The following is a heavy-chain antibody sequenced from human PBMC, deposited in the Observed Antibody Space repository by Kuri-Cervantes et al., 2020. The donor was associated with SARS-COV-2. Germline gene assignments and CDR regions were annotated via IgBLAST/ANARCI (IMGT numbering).Heavy chain of an antibody. D-gene: IGHD6-6*01. CDR1: GGSISSSSYY. J-gene: IGHJ6*02. CDR2: IYYSGST. V-gene: IGHV4-39*01. Sequence: GSLRLSCAVSGGSISSSSYYWGWIRQPPGKGLEWIGSIYYSGSTYYNPSLKSRVTISVDTSKNQFSLKLSSVTAADTAVYYCRTSSSSVYYYYGMDVWGQGTTVTVSS. CDR3: RTSSSSVYYYYGMDV.